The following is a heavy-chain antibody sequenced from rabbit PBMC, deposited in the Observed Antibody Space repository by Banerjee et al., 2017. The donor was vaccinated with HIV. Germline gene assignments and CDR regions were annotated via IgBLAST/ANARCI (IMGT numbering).Heavy chain of an antibody. CDR3: ARDTGSSGAYGYFDF. Sequence: QSLEESGGDLVKPGASLALTCTASGFSFSSNAICWVRQAPGKGLEWIACIYTGSSGNTYYATWVSGRFTISKTSSTTVTLQMTSLTAADTATYFCARDTGSSGAYGYFDFWGPGTLVTVS. D-gene: IGHD1-1*01. CDR2: IYTGSSGNT. V-gene: IGHV1S40*01. J-gene: IGHJ6*01. CDR1: GFSFSSNA.